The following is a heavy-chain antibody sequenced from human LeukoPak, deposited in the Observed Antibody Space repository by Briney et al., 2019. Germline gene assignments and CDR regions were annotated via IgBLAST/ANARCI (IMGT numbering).Heavy chain of an antibody. CDR1: GFTFSSYS. CDR2: ISSSSSYI. CDR3: AREDGYNSWALDY. V-gene: IGHV3-21*01. J-gene: IGHJ4*02. Sequence: GSLRLSFAASGFTFSSYSMNWVRQAPGKGLGWVSSISSSSSYIYYADSVKGRFTISRDNAKNSLYLQMNSLRAEDTAVYYCAREDGYNSWALDYWGQGTLVTVSS. D-gene: IGHD5-24*01.